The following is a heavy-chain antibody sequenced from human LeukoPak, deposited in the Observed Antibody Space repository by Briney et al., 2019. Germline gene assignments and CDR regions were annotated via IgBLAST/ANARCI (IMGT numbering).Heavy chain of an antibody. CDR2: ISSSSSTI. V-gene: IGHV3-48*01. CDR1: GFTFSSYS. Sequence: PGGSLRLSCAASGFTFSSYSMNWVRQAPGKGLEWVSYISSSSSTIYYADSVKGRFTISRDNAKNSLYPQMNSLRAEDTAVYYCARDERGAAGTGAFDIWGQGTMVTVSS. CDR3: ARDERGAAGTGAFDI. J-gene: IGHJ3*02. D-gene: IGHD6-13*01.